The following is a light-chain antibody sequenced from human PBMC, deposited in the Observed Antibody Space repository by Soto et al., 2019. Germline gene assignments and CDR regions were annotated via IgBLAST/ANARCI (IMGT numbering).Light chain of an antibody. V-gene: IGKV3D-15*01. CDR3: QQYNNWPIT. Sequence: EIVLTQYPATLSLSPGERATLSCWASQSVSSYLAWYQQKPGQAPRLLIYDASTRATGTPARFSGSGSGTKFTLSISSLQSEDFAVYYCQQYNNWPITFGQGTRLEI. J-gene: IGKJ5*01. CDR2: DAS. CDR1: QSVSSY.